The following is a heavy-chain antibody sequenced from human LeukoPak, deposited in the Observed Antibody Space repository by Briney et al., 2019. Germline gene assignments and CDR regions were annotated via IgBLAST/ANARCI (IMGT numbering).Heavy chain of an antibody. Sequence: SETLSLTCTVSGGSISSYYWSWIRQPPGKGLEWIGYIYYSGSTNYNPSLKSRVTISVDTSKNQFSLKLSSVTAADTAVYYYARVGDYYDSSGYPYGMDVWGQGTTVTVSS. CDR2: IYYSGST. V-gene: IGHV4-59*01. J-gene: IGHJ6*02. CDR1: GGSISSYY. D-gene: IGHD3-22*01. CDR3: ARVGDYYDSSGYPYGMDV.